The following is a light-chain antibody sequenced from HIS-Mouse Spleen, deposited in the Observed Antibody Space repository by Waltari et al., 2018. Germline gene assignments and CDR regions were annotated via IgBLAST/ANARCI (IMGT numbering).Light chain of an antibody. CDR1: QSVSSRY. CDR2: GAS. Sequence: EIVLTQSPGTLSLSPGERATLSCRASQSVSSRYLACYQQKPGQAPRLLIYGASSRATGIPDRFSGSGSGTDFTLTISRLEPEDCAVYYCQQYGSSPRTFGQGTKVEIK. V-gene: IGKV3-20*01. J-gene: IGKJ1*01. CDR3: QQYGSSPRT.